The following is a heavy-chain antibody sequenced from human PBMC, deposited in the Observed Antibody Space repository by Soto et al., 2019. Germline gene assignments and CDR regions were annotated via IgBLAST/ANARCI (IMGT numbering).Heavy chain of an antibody. Sequence: SETLSLTCAVYGGSFSGYYWSWIRQPPGKGLEWIGEINHSGSTNYNPSLKSRATISVETSKNQFSLRLSSVTAADTAVYYCARRRSLDVWGQGTTVTVSS. CDR3: ARRRSLDV. D-gene: IGHD3-3*01. V-gene: IGHV4-34*01. J-gene: IGHJ6*02. CDR2: INHSGST. CDR1: GGSFSGYY.